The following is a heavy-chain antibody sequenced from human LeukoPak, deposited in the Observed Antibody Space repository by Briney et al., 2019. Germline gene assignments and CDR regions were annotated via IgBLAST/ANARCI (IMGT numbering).Heavy chain of an antibody. D-gene: IGHD3-22*01. CDR3: AVMHRYYDGSGYWVQ. J-gene: IGHJ4*02. CDR1: GFTFGSYA. Sequence: GGSLRLSCAASGFTFGSYAVSWVRQAPGKGLEWVSGISTSGGTTSYAESVKGRFTVSRDNPRNTLYMEMNSLRDEDTAVYYCAVMHRYYDGSGYWVQWGQGTLVTVSS. CDR2: ISTSGGTT. V-gene: IGHV3-23*01.